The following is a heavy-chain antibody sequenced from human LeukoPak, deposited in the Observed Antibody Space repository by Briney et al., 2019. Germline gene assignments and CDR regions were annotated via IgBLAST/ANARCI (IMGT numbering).Heavy chain of an antibody. J-gene: IGHJ4*02. CDR1: GGSFSGYY. D-gene: IGHD5-12*01. V-gene: IGHV4-34*01. CDR2: INHSGST. Sequence: PSETLSLTCAVYGGSFSGYYWSWIRQPPGKGLEWIGEINHSGSTNYNPSLKSRVTISVDTSKNQFSLKLSSVTAADTAVYYCARGRLIGGYSGYDYVYYFDYWGQGTLVTVSS. CDR3: ARGRLIGGYSGYDYVYYFDY.